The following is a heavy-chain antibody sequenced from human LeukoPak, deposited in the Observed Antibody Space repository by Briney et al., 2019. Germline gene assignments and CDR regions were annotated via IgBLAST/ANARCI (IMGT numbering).Heavy chain of an antibody. Sequence: PGGSLILSCAASGFTVDSNYLSWVRQAPGKGLEWVSTIYTGGNTYYAASVKGRFSVSRDNSKNTVYLQIDSLRVEDTAVYYCARDRGNDYFDSWGQGTLVTVSS. CDR3: ARDRGNDYFDS. CDR1: GFTVDSNY. J-gene: IGHJ4*02. V-gene: IGHV3-53*01. CDR2: IYTGGNT.